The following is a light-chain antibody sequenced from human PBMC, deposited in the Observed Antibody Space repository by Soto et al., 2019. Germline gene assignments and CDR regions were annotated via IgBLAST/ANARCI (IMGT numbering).Light chain of an antibody. CDR2: QAS. CDR1: QSISTW. Sequence: DIQMTQSPSTLPASVGDRVTITCRASQSISTWLAWYQQKPGKAPKVLIYQASSLESGVPSRFSGSRSGTEFTLTISDLQPDDCATYYCQQYYSYSPCTFGQGTKLEIK. J-gene: IGKJ2*02. CDR3: QQYYSYSPCT. V-gene: IGKV1-5*03.